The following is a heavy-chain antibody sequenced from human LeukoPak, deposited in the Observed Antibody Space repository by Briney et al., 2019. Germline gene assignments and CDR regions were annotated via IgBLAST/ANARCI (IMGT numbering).Heavy chain of an antibody. CDR3: AKVFSP. CDR2: ISYDGSNK. Sequence: GRSLRLSCAASGFTFSSYGMNWVRQAPGKGLEWVAVISYDGSNKYYADSVKGRFTISRDNSKNTLYLQMNSLRAEDTAVYYCAKVFSPWGQGTLVTVSS. V-gene: IGHV3-30*18. J-gene: IGHJ5*02. CDR1: GFTFSSYG.